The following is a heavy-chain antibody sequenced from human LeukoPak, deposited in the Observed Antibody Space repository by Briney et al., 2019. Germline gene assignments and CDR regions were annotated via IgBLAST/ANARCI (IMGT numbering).Heavy chain of an antibody. J-gene: IGHJ6*03. D-gene: IGHD2-2*02. CDR3: ATDCSSTSCYKDYYYYYMDV. CDR1: GGTFSSYA. Sequence: GASVKVSCKASGGTFSSYAISWVRQAPGQGLEWMGGIIPIFGTANYAQKFQGRVTITTDESTSTAYMELSSLRSEDTAVYYCATDCSSTSCYKDYYYYYMDVWGKGTTVTVSS. V-gene: IGHV1-69*05. CDR2: IIPIFGTA.